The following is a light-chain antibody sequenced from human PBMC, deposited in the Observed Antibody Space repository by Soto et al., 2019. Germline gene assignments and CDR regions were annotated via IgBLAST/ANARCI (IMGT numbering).Light chain of an antibody. CDR3: SSYTGSATYV. V-gene: IGLV2-14*01. Sequence: QSALTQPASVSGSLGQSITISCTVTSSDVGGYNYVSWYQQHPGKAPKLMIYEVNIRPSGVSNRFSGSKSGNTASLTISGLQAEDEADYYCSSYTGSATYVFGTGTKVTVL. CDR1: SSDVGGYNY. J-gene: IGLJ1*01. CDR2: EVN.